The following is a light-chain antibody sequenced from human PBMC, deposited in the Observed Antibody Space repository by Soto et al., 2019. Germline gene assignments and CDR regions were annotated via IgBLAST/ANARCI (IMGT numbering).Light chain of an antibody. CDR1: SSDVGAYNY. J-gene: IGLJ2*01. CDR3: CSYAGRYTLI. CDR2: DVT. V-gene: IGLV2-11*01. Sequence: QSALTQPRSVSRSPGQSVTISCTGTSSDVGAYNYVSWYQQHPGKAPKMMIYDVTKRPSGVPDRFSDSKSGNTASLTISGLRAEDEADYYCCSYAGRYTLILGGGTKLTVL.